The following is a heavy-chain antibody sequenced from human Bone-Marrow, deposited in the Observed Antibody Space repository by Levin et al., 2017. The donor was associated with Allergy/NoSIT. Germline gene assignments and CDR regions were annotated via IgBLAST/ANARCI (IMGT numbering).Heavy chain of an antibody. CDR1: GFTFSSYE. CDR2: ISSSGGTT. V-gene: IGHV3-48*03. CDR3: ARVEQQLNWFDP. J-gene: IGHJ5*02. Sequence: GGSLRLSCAASGFTFSSYEMNWVRQAPGKGLEWVSYISSSGGTTYFADSVKGRFTISRDNAKNSLYLQMNSLRAEDSAVYYCARVEQQLNWFDPWGQGTLVTVSS. D-gene: IGHD6-13*01.